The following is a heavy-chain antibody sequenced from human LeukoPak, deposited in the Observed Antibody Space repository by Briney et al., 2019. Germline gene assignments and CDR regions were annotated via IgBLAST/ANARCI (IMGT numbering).Heavy chain of an antibody. CDR2: ISYDGSNK. Sequence: GGPLRLSCAASGFTFSSYAMHWVRQAPGKGLEWVAVISYDGSNKYYADSVKGRFTISRDNSKNTLYLQMNSLRAEDTAVYYCASPPDCGGDCFFDYWGQGTLVTVSS. CDR3: ASPPDCGGDCFFDY. CDR1: GFTFSSYA. J-gene: IGHJ4*02. V-gene: IGHV3-30-3*01. D-gene: IGHD2-21*01.